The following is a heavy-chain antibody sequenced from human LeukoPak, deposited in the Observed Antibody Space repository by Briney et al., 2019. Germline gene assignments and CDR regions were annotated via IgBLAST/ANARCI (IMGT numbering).Heavy chain of an antibody. V-gene: IGHV4-59*11. D-gene: IGHD1-26*01. J-gene: IGHJ3*02. Sequence: SETLSLTCTASGGSISSHYWSWIRQPPGKGLEWIGYIYYSGSTNYNPSLKSRVTISVDTSKNQFSLKLSSVTAADTAVYYCARELVGANAFDIWGQGTMVTVSS. CDR1: GGSISSHY. CDR3: ARELVGANAFDI. CDR2: IYYSGST.